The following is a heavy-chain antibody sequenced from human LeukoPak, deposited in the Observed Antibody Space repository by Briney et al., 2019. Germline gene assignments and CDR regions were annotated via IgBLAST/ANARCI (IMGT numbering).Heavy chain of an antibody. J-gene: IGHJ4*02. Sequence: SETLSLTCTVSGGSISSGGYYWSWIRQPGGKGLEWIGRIYTSGSTNYNPSLKSRVTISVDTSKNQFSLKLSSVTAADTAVYYCARGERGYSYRYFDYWGQGTLVTVSS. V-gene: IGHV4-61*02. CDR1: GGSISSGGYY. D-gene: IGHD5-18*01. CDR3: ARGERGYSYRYFDY. CDR2: IYTSGST.